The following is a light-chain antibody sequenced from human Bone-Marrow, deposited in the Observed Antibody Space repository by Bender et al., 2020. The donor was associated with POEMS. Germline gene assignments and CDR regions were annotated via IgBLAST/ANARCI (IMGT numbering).Light chain of an antibody. CDR3: CTYAGRSTRL. V-gene: IGLV2-23*02. CDR2: EVT. CDR1: SSDVGSYNL. Sequence: QSALTQPASVSGSPGQSITISCTGTSSDVGSYNLVSWYQQHPGKAPKLLIYEVTERPSGVSCRFSGSKSGNAAPLRLSGLQAEDEAEYHCCTYAGRSTRLFGGGTRLRVL. J-gene: IGLJ2*01.